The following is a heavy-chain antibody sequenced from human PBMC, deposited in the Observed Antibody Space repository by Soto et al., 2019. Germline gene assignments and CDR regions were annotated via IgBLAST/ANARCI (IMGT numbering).Heavy chain of an antibody. CDR1: GFTFSSYW. CDR2: ISTDGSST. D-gene: IGHD3-10*01. V-gene: IGHV3-74*01. J-gene: IGHJ4*02. Sequence: GGSLRLSCAASGFTFSSYWKHWVRQGPGKGLVWVSRISTDGSSTNYADSVKGRFAISRDNAKSTVYLQMNSLRAEDTAVYYCARGLKGYYGSDYWGQGTLVTVSS. CDR3: ARGLKGYYGSDY.